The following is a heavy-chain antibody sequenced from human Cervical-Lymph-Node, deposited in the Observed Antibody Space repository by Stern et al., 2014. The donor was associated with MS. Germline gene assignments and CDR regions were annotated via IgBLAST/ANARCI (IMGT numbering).Heavy chain of an antibody. Sequence: QVQLQESGPRLVKPSETLSLTCSVSPYSISSGYYWAWIRQSPGKGLEWIGTTHRSGSTYYNPSLKGRVTISADTSKNRFFLMLTSVAAADTAVYYCARWGYGDYEADYWGQGTLVTVSS. V-gene: IGHV4-38-2*02. D-gene: IGHD4-17*01. CDR2: THRSGST. CDR1: PYSISSGYY. J-gene: IGHJ4*02. CDR3: ARWGYGDYEADY.